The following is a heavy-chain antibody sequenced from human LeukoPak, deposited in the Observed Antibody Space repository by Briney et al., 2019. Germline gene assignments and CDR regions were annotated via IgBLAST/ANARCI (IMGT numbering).Heavy chain of an antibody. CDR2: INPKGGGT. V-gene: IGHV1-2*02. D-gene: IGHD3-3*02. CDR1: GYSFTDYY. Sequence: ASVKVSCKASGYSFTDYYMHWVRQAPGQGLEWVGWINPKGGGTMYAQKFQGRVTMTRDTSISTVYMELSRLRFDDMAVYYWVTGRTIFYYYMDVWGKGTTVTISS. CDR3: VTGRTIFYYYMDV. J-gene: IGHJ6*03.